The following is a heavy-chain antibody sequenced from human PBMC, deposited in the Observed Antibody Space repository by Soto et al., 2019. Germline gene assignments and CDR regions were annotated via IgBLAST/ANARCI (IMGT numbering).Heavy chain of an antibody. Sequence: GKGLDWVSSISSSSYIYYADSVKGRFTISRDNAKNSLYLQMNSLRAEDTAVYYCARSLCFQAGDGIRASVPVSAFLLNRSSDL. V-gene: IGHV3-21*01. CDR2: ISSSSYI. D-gene: IGHD2-21*02. CDR3: ARSLCFQAGDGIRASVPVSAFLLNRSSDL. J-gene: IGHJ2*01.